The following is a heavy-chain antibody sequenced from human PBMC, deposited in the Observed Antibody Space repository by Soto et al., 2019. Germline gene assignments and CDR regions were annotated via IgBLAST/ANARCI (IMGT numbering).Heavy chain of an antibody. CDR3: ARHLYDYVWGSYRH. V-gene: IGHV1-69*01. D-gene: IGHD3-16*02. J-gene: IGHJ4*02. CDR2: IIPVFGTP. Sequence: QVQLVQSGAEVKETGSSVKVSCKSSGYIFKNYAVTWLRQAPGQGLEWMGGIIPVFGTPDYSQNFRGRVTITADESTSTVYMELRRMTSEDTAVYYCARHLYDYVWGSYRHWGQGTLVTVSS. CDR1: GYIFKNYA.